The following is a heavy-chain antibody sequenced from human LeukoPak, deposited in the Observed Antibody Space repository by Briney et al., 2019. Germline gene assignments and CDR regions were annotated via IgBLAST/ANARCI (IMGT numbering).Heavy chain of an antibody. CDR1: GITFSRFW. CDR3: AKGPLRGTAAAIDY. J-gene: IGHJ4*02. Sequence: GGSLRLSCAASGITFSRFWMSWVRQAPGKGLQWVANINQDGSEKHYVDSVKGRFTISRDISTDTLWLQMDSLRTEDTAVYYCAKGPLRGTAAAIDYWGQGTLVTVSS. V-gene: IGHV3-7*01. CDR2: INQDGSEK. D-gene: IGHD2-2*01.